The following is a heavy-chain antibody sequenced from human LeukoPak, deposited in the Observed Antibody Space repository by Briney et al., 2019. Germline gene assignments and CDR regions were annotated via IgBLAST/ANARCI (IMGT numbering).Heavy chain of an antibody. J-gene: IGHJ4*02. V-gene: IGHV3-21*01. Sequence: PGGSLRLSCAASGFTFSSYSMTWVRQAPGKGLEWVSSISSSSSYIYYADSVKGRFTISRDNAKNSLYLQMNSLRAEDTAVYYCARVGSGALVRSPAGDYWGQGTLVTVSS. CDR1: GFTFSSYS. CDR2: ISSSSSYI. CDR3: ARVGSGALVRSPAGDY. D-gene: IGHD3-10*01.